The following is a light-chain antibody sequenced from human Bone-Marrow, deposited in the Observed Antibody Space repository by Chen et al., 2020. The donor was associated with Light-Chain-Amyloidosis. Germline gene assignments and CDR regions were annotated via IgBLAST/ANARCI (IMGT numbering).Light chain of an antibody. CDR2: EVT. V-gene: IGLV2-14*01. J-gene: IGLJ1*01. CDR3: SSYTMTNTLV. CDR1: SSDVGGDNH. Sequence: QSALTQPASVSGSPGQSITISCTGTSSDVGGDNHVSWYQQHPDKAPKLMIYEVTNRPAWVPGSFSGSKSDNTASLTISGLQTEDEADYFCSSYTMTNTLVFGSGTRVTVL.